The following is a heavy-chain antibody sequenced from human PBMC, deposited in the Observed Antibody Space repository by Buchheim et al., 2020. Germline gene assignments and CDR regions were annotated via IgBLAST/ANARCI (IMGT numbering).Heavy chain of an antibody. CDR1: GFTFSRYG. V-gene: IGHV3-30*18. CDR3: AKDIDCSSTSCYTYSEVGFDY. CDR2: ISYDRSNK. Sequence: QVQLVESGGGVVQPGRSLRLSCAASGFTFSRYGMHWVRQAPGKGLEWVAVISYDRSNKYYADSVKGRFTISRDNSKNTLYLQMNSLRAEDTAVYYCAKDIDCSSTSCYTYSEVGFDYWGQGTL. D-gene: IGHD2-2*02. J-gene: IGHJ4*02.